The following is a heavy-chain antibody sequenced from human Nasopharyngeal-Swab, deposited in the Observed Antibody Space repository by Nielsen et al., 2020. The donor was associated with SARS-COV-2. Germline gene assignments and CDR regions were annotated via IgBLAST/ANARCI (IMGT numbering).Heavy chain of an antibody. CDR2: IKSKTDGGTT. Sequence: GTGLSWVGRIKSKTDGGTTDYAAPVKGRFTISRDDSKNTLYLQMNSLKTEDTAVYYCTTDFTITISYHYYGMDVWGQGTTVTVSS. V-gene: IGHV3-15*01. CDR3: TTDFTITISYHYYGMDV. J-gene: IGHJ6*02. D-gene: IGHD4-11*01.